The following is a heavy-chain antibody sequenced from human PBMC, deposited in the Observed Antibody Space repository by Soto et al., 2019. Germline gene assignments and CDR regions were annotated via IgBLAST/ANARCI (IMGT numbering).Heavy chain of an antibody. CDR3: ARVKLADTAMENFDY. CDR1: GYTFTSYY. CDR2: MNPNSGNT. V-gene: IGHV1-8*01. J-gene: IGHJ4*02. D-gene: IGHD5-18*01. Sequence: ASVKVSCKASGYTFTSYYINWVRHATGQGLEWMGWMNPNSGNTGYAQKFQGRVTMTRNTSISTAYMELSSLRSEDTAVYYCARVKLADTAMENFDYWGQGTQVTVSS.